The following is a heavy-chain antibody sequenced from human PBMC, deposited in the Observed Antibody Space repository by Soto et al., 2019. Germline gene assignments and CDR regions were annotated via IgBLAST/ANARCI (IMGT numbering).Heavy chain of an antibody. D-gene: IGHD6-13*01. Sequence: EVQLVETGGGLIQPGGSLRLSCAASGFTVSSNYMSWVRQAPGKGLEWVSVIYSGGSTYYADSVKGRFTISRDNSKNTLYLQMNSLRAEDTAVYYCARWRSSWYNWFDPWGQGTLVTVSS. J-gene: IGHJ5*02. CDR1: GFTVSSNY. CDR2: IYSGGST. V-gene: IGHV3-53*02. CDR3: ARWRSSWYNWFDP.